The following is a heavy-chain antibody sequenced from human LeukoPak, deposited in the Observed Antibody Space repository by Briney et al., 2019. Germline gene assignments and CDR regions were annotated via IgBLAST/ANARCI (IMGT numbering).Heavy chain of an antibody. Sequence: SETLSLTCTVSGGSISSYYWSWIRQPAGKGLEWIGRIYASGSTNYNPSLKSRVTMSVDTSKKQLSLNLSSVTPADTAVYYCARSSRDGFNYWFDPWGQGTLVTVSS. CDR2: IYASGST. CDR3: ARSSRDGFNYWFDP. V-gene: IGHV4-4*07. CDR1: GGSISSYY. D-gene: IGHD5-24*01. J-gene: IGHJ5*02.